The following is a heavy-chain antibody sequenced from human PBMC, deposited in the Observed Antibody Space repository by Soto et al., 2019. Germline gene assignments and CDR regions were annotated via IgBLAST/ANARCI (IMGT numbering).Heavy chain of an antibody. V-gene: IGHV3-30-3*01. J-gene: IGHJ4*02. D-gene: IGHD3-10*01. CDR1: GFTFSSYA. Sequence: GGSLRLSCAASGFTFSSYAMHWVRQAPGKGMEWVAVISYDGSNKYYADSVKGRFTISRDNSKNTLYLQMNSLRVEDTAVYYCARDPYGSGGTFDYWGQGTLVTVSS. CDR2: ISYDGSNK. CDR3: ARDPYGSGGTFDY.